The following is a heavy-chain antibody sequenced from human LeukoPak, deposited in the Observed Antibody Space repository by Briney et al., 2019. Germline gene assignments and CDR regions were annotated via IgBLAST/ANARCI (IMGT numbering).Heavy chain of an antibody. D-gene: IGHD3-10*02. CDR1: GFTFGSYE. CDR3: AELGITMIGGV. J-gene: IGHJ6*04. V-gene: IGHV3-48*03. CDR2: TSSSGSTI. Sequence: GGSLRLSCAASGFTFGSYEMNWVRQAPGKGLEWVSYTSSSGSTIYYADSVKGRFTISRDNAKNSLYLQMNSLRAEDTAVYYCAELGITMIGGVWGKGTTVTISS.